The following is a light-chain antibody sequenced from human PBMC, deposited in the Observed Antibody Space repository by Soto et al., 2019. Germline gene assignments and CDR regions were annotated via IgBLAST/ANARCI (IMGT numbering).Light chain of an antibody. CDR1: SSDVGGYNY. CDR3: QSYYSSLSGLEV. J-gene: IGLJ3*02. V-gene: IGLV2-14*01. Sequence: QSALTQPASVSGSPGQSITISCTGTSSDVGGYNYVSWYQQHPGKAPKLMIYEVSNRPSGVSNRFSGSKSGTSASLAITGLQAEDEADYYCQSYYSSLSGLEVFGGGTKLTVL. CDR2: EVS.